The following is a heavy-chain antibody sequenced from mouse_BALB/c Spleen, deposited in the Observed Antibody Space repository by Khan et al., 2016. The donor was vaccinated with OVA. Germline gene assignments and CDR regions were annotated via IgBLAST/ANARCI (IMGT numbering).Heavy chain of an antibody. CDR1: GYSITSGYA. CDR3: TRGNYCGYYFDY. J-gene: IGHJ2*01. V-gene: IGHV3-2*02. CDR2: ISYSGVT. D-gene: IGHD1-1*01. Sequence: VQLKESGPGLVKPSQSLSLTCTVTGYSITSGYAWNWIRQFPGNKLEWMGYISYSGVTSYTPSLKSRISITRDTSKNQSFLQLTSVTTEDTATYYCTRGNYCGYYFDYWGQGTTLTVSS.